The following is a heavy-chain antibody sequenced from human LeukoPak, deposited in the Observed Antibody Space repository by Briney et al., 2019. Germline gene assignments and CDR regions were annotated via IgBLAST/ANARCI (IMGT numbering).Heavy chain of an antibody. D-gene: IGHD1-26*01. CDR2: ITSGSSHI. CDR3: ARDPYSGSYGADYYYYMDV. V-gene: IGHV3-21*01. Sequence: GGSLRLSCAASGLTFSSYNMNWVRQTPGQGLEWVSSITSGSSHIYYADSVKGRFTISRDNRKSSLYLQMNSLRAEDTAVYYCARDPYSGSYGADYYYYMDVWGKGTTVTISS. CDR1: GLTFSSYN. J-gene: IGHJ6*03.